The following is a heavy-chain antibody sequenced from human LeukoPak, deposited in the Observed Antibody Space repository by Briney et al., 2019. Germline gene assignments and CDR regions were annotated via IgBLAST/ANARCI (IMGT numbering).Heavy chain of an antibody. CDR3: ARRHSGSYYGKHWFDP. J-gene: IGHJ5*02. V-gene: IGHV4-39*01. CDR1: GASISSITYS. Sequence: SETLSLTCTVSGASISSITYSWGWIRQPPGKGLQWIGSSYYSGSTDYNPSLKSRVSIFVDTSKNQLSLYLSSVTAADTAVYYCARRHSGSYYGKHWFDPWGHGTLVTVSS. CDR2: SYYSGST. D-gene: IGHD1-26*01.